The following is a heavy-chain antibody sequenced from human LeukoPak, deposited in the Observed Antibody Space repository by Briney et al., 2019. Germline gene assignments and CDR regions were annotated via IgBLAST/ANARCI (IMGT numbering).Heavy chain of an antibody. CDR1: GYTFTGYY. CDR3: ARACTNGVCYFDY. CDR2: INPNSGGT. D-gene: IGHD2-8*01. J-gene: IGHJ4*02. V-gene: IGHV1-2*02. Sequence: GASVKVSCKASGYTFTGYYMHWVRQAPGQGLEWMGWINPNSGGTNYAQKFQGRVTMTRDTSISTAYMELSRLRSDDTAVYYCARACTNGVCYFDYWGQGTLVTVSS.